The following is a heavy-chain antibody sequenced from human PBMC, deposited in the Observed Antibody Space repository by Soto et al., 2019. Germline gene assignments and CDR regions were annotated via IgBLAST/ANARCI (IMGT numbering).Heavy chain of an antibody. CDR1: GYSFTSYW. CDR2: IYPGDSAT. J-gene: IGHJ6*02. V-gene: IGHV5-51*01. Sequence: PGESLKISCKGSGYSFTSYWIGWVRQMLWKGQEWLGLIYPGDSATRYSPSFQGLVTISPDKSISTANLQWSSLKASDTAMYHCARRNPTHHGMDIWDQGTRVTV. CDR3: ARRNPTHHGMDI.